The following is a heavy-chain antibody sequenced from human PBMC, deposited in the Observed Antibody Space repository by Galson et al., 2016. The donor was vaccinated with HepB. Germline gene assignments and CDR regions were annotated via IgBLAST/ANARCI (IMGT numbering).Heavy chain of an antibody. CDR2: ISTRRTT. CDR3: AKERLVRRIFDH. Sequence: SLRLSCAASGFVFSNFGLSWVRQAPGKGLEWVASISTRRTTYYSDSVQGRFPIPRDNSNNTLYLQMNGLRAEDTAVYYCAKERLVRRIFDHWGQGTLLTVSS. CDR1: GFVFSNFG. V-gene: IGHV3-23*01. D-gene: IGHD1-1*01. J-gene: IGHJ4*02.